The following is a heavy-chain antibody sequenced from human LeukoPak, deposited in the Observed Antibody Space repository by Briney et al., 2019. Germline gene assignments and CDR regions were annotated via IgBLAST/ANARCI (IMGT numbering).Heavy chain of an antibody. CDR3: ARGYCSSTSCYNLFDP. J-gene: IGHJ5*02. V-gene: IGHV1-2*02. CDR2: INPNSGGT. Sequence: ASVNVSCKASGYTFTGYYIHWVRQAPGQGLEWMGWINPNSGGTNYAQKFHGRVNMARDTSISTAYMKLSRLRSDDTAVYYCARGYCSSTSCYNLFDPWGQGTLVTVSS. D-gene: IGHD2-2*01. CDR1: GYTFTGYY.